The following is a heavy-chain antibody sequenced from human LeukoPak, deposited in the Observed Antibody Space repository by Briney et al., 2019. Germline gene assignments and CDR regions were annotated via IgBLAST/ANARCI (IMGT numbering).Heavy chain of an antibody. J-gene: IGHJ4*02. CDR2: VYYSGST. V-gene: IGHV4-39*07. CDR1: GGSISSSSYY. Sequence: SETLSLTCTVSGGSISSSSYYWGWIRQPPGKGLEWIGSVYYSGSTYYNPSLKSRVTISVDTSKNQFSLKLSSVTAADTAVYYCARSPGGYCSSTSCYGDFDYWGQGTLVTVSS. D-gene: IGHD2-2*01. CDR3: ARSPGGYCSSTSCYGDFDY.